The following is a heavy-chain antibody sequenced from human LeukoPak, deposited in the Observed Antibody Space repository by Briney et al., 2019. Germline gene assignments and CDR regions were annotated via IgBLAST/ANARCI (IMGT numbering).Heavy chain of an antibody. J-gene: IGHJ4*02. Sequence: GGSLRLSCAASGFTFSSYWMSWVRQAPGKGLEWVANIKQDGSEKYYVDSVKGRFTISRDNAKNSLYLQMNSLRAEDTAVYYCARWSMVRGVIITHLFDYRGQGTLVTVSS. D-gene: IGHD3-10*01. CDR2: IKQDGSEK. V-gene: IGHV3-7*03. CDR3: ARWSMVRGVIITHLFDY. CDR1: GFTFSSYW.